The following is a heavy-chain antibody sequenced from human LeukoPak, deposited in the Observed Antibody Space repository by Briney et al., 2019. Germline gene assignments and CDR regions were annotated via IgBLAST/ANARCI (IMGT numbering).Heavy chain of an antibody. J-gene: IGHJ4*02. CDR1: GGSISSSSFH. CDR3: ARHASYSSSWTDFDY. Sequence: SETLSLTCIVSGGSISSSSFHWGWIRQPPGKGLEWIGTVFYSGSTYYNPSLESRITISVDTSKNQFSLKLRSVTAADTAVYYCARHASYSSSWTDFDYWGQGALVTVSP. CDR2: VFYSGST. V-gene: IGHV4-39*01. D-gene: IGHD6-13*01.